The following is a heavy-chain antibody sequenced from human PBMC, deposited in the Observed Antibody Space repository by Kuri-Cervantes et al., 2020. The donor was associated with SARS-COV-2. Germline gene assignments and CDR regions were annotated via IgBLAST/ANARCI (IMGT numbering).Heavy chain of an antibody. CDR3: GGIFDY. CDR1: GFTFSSYA. D-gene: IGHD3-9*01. J-gene: IGHJ4*02. CDR2: ISSNGGST. V-gene: IGHV3-64*01. Sequence: GESLKISCAASGFTFSSYAMHWVRQAPGKGLEYVSAISSNGGSTYYANSVKGRFTISRDSAKNTLYLQIDSLRDEDTAVYYCGGIFDYWGQGTLVTVSS.